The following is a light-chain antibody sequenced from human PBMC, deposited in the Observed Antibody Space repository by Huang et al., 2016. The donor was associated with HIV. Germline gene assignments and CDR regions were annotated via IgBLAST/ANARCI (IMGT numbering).Light chain of an antibody. CDR2: NTS. CDR3: QKPSNWPL. J-gene: IGKJ2*01. V-gene: IGKV3-11*01. CDR1: QSVSSY. Sequence: ELVLTQSPATLSCSPGQRATLSCRAIQSVSSYLAWDQQKPGQAPRLIIYNTSKRATGVPARFSGSGSGTDFTLTIHRLEHEDFAVYYCQKPSNWPLLGQGTKLEI.